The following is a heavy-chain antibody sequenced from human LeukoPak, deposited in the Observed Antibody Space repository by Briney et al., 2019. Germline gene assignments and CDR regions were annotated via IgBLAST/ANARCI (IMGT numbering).Heavy chain of an antibody. CDR2: ISGSGGST. CDR3: AKDGNERIVVVAPGAFDI. Sequence: GGSLRLSCAASGFTFSSYSMNWVRQAPGKGLEWVSAISGSGGSTYYADSVKGRFTISRDNSKNTLYLQMNSLRAEDTAVYYCAKDGNERIVVVAPGAFDIWGQGTMVTVSS. D-gene: IGHD2-21*01. V-gene: IGHV3-23*01. CDR1: GFTFSSYS. J-gene: IGHJ3*02.